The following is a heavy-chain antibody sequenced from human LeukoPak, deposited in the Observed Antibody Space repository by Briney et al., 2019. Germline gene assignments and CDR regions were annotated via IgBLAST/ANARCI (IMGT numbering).Heavy chain of an antibody. CDR1: GFTFSSND. V-gene: IGHV3-7*03. J-gene: IGHJ4*02. CDR3: ARRDGYSIFDY. CDR2: IKQDGSEI. D-gene: IGHD5-24*01. Sequence: GGSLRLSCVTSGFTFSSNDMIWVRQAPGKGLEWVANIKQDGSEIYYVDAVKGRFTISRDNAKNSLYLQMNSLRAEDTAVYYCARRDGYSIFDYWGQGTLVAVSS.